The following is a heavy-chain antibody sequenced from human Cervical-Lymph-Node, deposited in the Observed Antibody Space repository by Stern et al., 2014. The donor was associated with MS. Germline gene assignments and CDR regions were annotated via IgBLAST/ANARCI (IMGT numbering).Heavy chain of an antibody. CDR3: VQSTIFGLPYNPMFDS. J-gene: IGHJ4*02. V-gene: IGHV1-69*01. D-gene: IGHD3-3*01. CDR2: IIPLFGTP. CDR1: GGTFRHYG. Sequence: QVQLVQSGAEVKKPGSSVKVSCKASGGTFRHYGFSWVRQAPGQGLEWMGGIIPLFGTPSYAQKFQGRATLGADESTSAAYMEVNNLTSEDTAIYFCVQSTIFGLPYNPMFDSWGQGTLVTVSS.